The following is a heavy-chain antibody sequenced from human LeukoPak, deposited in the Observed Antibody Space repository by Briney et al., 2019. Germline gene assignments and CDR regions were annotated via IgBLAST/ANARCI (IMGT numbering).Heavy chain of an antibody. CDR3: AREFWKEIYAFDI. CDR1: GFTFSSYA. D-gene: IGHD1-1*01. CDR2: ISYDGSNK. Sequence: GGSLRLSCAASGFTFSSYAMHWVRQAPGKGLEWVAVISYDGSNKYYADSVKGRFTISRDNSKNTLYLQMNSLRAEDTAVYYCAREFWKEIYAFDIWGQGTMVTVSS. V-gene: IGHV3-30-3*01. J-gene: IGHJ3*02.